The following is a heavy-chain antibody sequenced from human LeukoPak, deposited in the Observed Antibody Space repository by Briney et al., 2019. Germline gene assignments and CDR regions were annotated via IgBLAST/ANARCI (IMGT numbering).Heavy chain of an antibody. Sequence: GGSLRLSCAASGLTLSDYYMRWIRQAPGRGLEWVSYISSSGTTIYYADSVKGRFTISRDNAKNSLYLQMNSLRAEDTAVCYCARGGSGYYWGYCSGCSCQYYYMDVWGKGTTVTVSS. D-gene: IGHD2-15*01. CDR2: ISSSGTTI. V-gene: IGHV3-11*04. J-gene: IGHJ6*03. CDR3: ARGGSGYYWGYCSGCSCQYYYMDV. CDR1: GLTLSDYY.